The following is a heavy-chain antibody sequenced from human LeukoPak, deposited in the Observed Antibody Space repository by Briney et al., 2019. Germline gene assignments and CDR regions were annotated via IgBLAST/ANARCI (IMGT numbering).Heavy chain of an antibody. CDR2: IIPILGIA. CDR3: ASPPADYYDSRDYFDY. Sequence: SVTVSCKASGGTFSSHVISWVRQAPGQGLEWMGRIIPILGIANYAQKFQGRVTITADKSTSTAYMELSSLRSEDTAVYYCASPPADYYDSRDYFDYWGQGTLVTVPS. CDR1: GGTFSSHV. V-gene: IGHV1-69*04. J-gene: IGHJ4*02. D-gene: IGHD3-22*01.